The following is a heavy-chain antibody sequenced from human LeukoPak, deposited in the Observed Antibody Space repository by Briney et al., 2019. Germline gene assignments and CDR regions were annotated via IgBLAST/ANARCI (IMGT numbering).Heavy chain of an antibody. Sequence: GGSLRLSCAASGFTFSSYSMNWVRQAPGKGLEWVSSISGSSSYIYYADSVKGRFTISRDNAKNSLYLQMNSLRAEDTAVYYCARDRCSGGSCYLNYGMDVWGQGTTVTVSS. CDR1: GFTFSSYS. J-gene: IGHJ6*02. CDR2: ISGSSSYI. V-gene: IGHV3-21*01. CDR3: ARDRCSGGSCYLNYGMDV. D-gene: IGHD2-15*01.